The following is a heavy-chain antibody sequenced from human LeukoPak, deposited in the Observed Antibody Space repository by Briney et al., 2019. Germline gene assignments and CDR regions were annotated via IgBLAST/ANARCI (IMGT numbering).Heavy chain of an antibody. Sequence: PGGSLRLSCEGSGFTFDDYGKSWVRQAPGKGLEWVSGISWNGGSTGYADSVKGRFTISRDNAKNSLYLQMNSLRAEDTAFYQCARDRTMVRGVMGDALDIWGQGTMVTVSS. V-gene: IGHV3-20*01. D-gene: IGHD3-10*01. CDR1: GFTFDDYG. CDR2: ISWNGGST. CDR3: ARDRTMVRGVMGDALDI. J-gene: IGHJ3*02.